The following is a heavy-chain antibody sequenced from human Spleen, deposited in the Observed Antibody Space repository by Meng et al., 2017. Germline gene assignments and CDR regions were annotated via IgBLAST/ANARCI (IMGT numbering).Heavy chain of an antibody. CDR3: AREILWFGDGFDY. J-gene: IGHJ4*02. V-gene: IGHV3-23*01. D-gene: IGHD3-10*01. Sequence: GESLKISCAASGFTFSSYAMSWVRQAPGKGLEWVSAITGSGATTYYADSVKGRFTISRDNSKNTLYLQMNSLRAEDTAVYYCAREILWFGDGFDYWGQGTLVTVSS. CDR2: ITGSGATT. CDR1: GFTFSSYA.